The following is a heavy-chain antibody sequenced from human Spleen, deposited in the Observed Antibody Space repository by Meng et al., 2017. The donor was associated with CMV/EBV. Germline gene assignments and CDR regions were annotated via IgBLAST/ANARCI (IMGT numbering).Heavy chain of an antibody. D-gene: IGHD4-11*01. Sequence: GGSLRLSCAGSGFTFSRYAMGWVRQAPGKGLEWVSAITGGDASTYYADSVKGRFSLSRDNSKNTGFLQMSSLRAEDTAVYYCARGGDYSVFEYWGQGTLVTVSS. CDR2: ITGGDAST. V-gene: IGHV3-23*01. J-gene: IGHJ4*02. CDR1: GFTFSRYA. CDR3: ARGGDYSVFEY.